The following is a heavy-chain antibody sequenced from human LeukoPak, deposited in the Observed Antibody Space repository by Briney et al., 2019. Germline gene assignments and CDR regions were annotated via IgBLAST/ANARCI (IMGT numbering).Heavy chain of an antibody. CDR2: ISSSSYI. Sequence: GGSLRLSCAASGFTFNTYTMNWVRQAPGKGLEWVLSISSSSYIYYADSVKGRFTISRDNAKNSLYLQMNSLRAEDTAVYYCAREPYSSGWYDYWGQGTLVTVSS. CDR3: AREPYSSGWYDY. CDR1: GFTFNTYT. J-gene: IGHJ4*02. D-gene: IGHD6-19*01. V-gene: IGHV3-21*01.